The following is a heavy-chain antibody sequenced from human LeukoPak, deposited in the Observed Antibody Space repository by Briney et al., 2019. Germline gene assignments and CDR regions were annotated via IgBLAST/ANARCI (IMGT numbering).Heavy chain of an antibody. CDR2: IIPILGIA. V-gene: IGHV1-69*04. D-gene: IGHD6-6*01. CDR3: ARESIAALPDY. Sequence: SVKVSCKASGYTFTSYGISWVRQAPGQELEWMGRIIPILGIANYAQKFQGRVTITADKSTSTAYMELSSLRSEDTAVYYCARESIAALPDYWGQGTLVTVSS. CDR1: GYTFTSYG. J-gene: IGHJ4*02.